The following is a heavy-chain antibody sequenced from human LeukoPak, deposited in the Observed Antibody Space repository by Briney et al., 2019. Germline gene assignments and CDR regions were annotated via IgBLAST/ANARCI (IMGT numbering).Heavy chain of an antibody. D-gene: IGHD3-22*01. CDR3: AREDYYDTNWFDP. J-gene: IGHJ5*02. Sequence: PGGSLRLSCAASGFTFSSYGMHWVRQAPGKGLEWVAVIWYDGSDKYYADSVKGRFTISRDNAKYTLYLQLNSLRDEDTAVYYCAREDYYDTNWFDPWGQGTLVTVSS. V-gene: IGHV3-33*08. CDR2: IWYDGSDK. CDR1: GFTFSSYG.